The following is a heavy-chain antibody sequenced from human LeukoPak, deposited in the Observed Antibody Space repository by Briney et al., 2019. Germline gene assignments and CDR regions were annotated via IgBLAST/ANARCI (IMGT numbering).Heavy chain of an antibody. J-gene: IGHJ6*02. D-gene: IGHD6-6*01. CDR3: ARIGQLASYYYYGMDV. Sequence: SETLSLTCAVYGGSFSGYYWSWIRQPPGKGLEWIGEINHSGSTNYNPSLKSRVTISVDTSKNQFSLKLSSVTAADTAVYYCARIGQLASYYYYGMDVWGQGTTVTVSS. V-gene: IGHV4-34*01. CDR1: GGSFSGYY. CDR2: INHSGST.